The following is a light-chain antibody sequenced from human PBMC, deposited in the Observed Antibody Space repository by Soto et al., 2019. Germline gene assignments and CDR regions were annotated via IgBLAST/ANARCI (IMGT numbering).Light chain of an antibody. CDR2: DVS. V-gene: IGLV2-14*01. CDR1: SSDVVGYNY. Sequence: QSALTQPASVSGSPGQSITISCTGTSSDVVGYNYVSWYQQHPGKAPKLLIYDVSNRPSGVSNRFSGSKSGNTASLTISGRQDEDDADYYCSSYTSSKTRVFGTGTKVTVL. CDR3: SSYTSSKTRV. J-gene: IGLJ1*01.